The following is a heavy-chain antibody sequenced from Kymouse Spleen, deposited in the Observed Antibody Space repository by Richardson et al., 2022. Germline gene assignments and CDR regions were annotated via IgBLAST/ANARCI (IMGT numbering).Heavy chain of an antibody. CDR2: IYYSGST. Sequence: QLQLQESGPGLVKPSETLSLTCTVSGGSISSSSYYWGWIRQPPGKGLEWIGSIYYSGSTYYNPSLKSRVTISVDTSKNQFSLKLSSVTAADTAVYYCARHNNWNYVFDYWGQGTLVTVSS. V-gene: IGHV4-39*01. D-gene: IGHD1-7*01. CDR1: GGSISSSSYY. J-gene: IGHJ4*02. CDR3: ARHNNWNYVFDY.